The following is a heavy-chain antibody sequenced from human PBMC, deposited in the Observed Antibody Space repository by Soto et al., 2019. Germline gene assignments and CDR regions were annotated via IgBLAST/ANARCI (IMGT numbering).Heavy chain of an antibody. Sequence: QVQLVESGGGLVKPGGSLRLSCAASGFTFSDYYITWIRQAPGKGLEWVSYISSSSSYTNYADSVKGRFTISRDNAKNSLYLQMNSLRAEDTAVYYCARGPGLFNCGGDCRTLDYWGQGPLVTVSS. J-gene: IGHJ4*02. CDR2: ISSSSSYT. D-gene: IGHD2-21*02. CDR1: GFTFSDYY. V-gene: IGHV3-11*06. CDR3: ARGPGLFNCGGDCRTLDY.